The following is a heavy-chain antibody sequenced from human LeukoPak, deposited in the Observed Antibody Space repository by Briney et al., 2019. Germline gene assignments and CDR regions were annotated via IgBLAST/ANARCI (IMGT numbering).Heavy chain of an antibody. CDR3: ARDACSSTSCSDY. D-gene: IGHD2-2*01. CDR2: IIPIFGTA. CDR1: GGTFSSYA. J-gene: IGHJ4*02. Sequence: SVKVSCKASGGTFSSYAISWVRQAPGQGLEWMGGIIPIFGTANYAQKFQGRVTITTDESTSTAYMELSGLRSEDTAVYYCARDACSSTSCSDYWGQGTLVTVSS. V-gene: IGHV1-69*05.